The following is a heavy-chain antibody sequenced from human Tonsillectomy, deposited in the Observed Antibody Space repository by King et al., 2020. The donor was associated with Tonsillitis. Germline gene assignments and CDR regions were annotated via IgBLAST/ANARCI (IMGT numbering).Heavy chain of an antibody. CDR1: CFSVSSGDYY. Sequence: VQLQESGPGLVKPSQTLSLTCTFSCFSVSSGDYYWSWIRQPPGRGLEWMSNINTSGPPYSNPSPKSRLTISIDTTNHNFPTKLNSVTAADTAVYYCARLPLVWFGESGGMDVWGQGTTVTVSS. CDR2: INTSGPP. CDR3: ARLPLVWFGESGGMDV. J-gene: IGHJ6*02. V-gene: IGHV4-30-4*01. D-gene: IGHD3-10*01.